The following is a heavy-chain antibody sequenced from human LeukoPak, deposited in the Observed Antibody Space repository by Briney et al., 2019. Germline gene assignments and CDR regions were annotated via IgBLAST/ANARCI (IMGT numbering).Heavy chain of an antibody. J-gene: IGHJ4*02. D-gene: IGHD7-27*01. CDR2: ISGSGSST. CDR1: GFTFNICA. CDR3: ARDLAWGAFDY. Sequence: GGSLRLSCAASGFTFNICAMSWVRQAPGKGLEWVSIISGSGSSTYYADSVKGRFTISRDNFKNTLYLQMNSLRVEDTAVYYCARDLAWGAFDYWGQGTLVTVSS. V-gene: IGHV3-23*01.